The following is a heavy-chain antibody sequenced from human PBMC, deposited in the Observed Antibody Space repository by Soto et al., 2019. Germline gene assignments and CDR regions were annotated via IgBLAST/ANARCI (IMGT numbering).Heavy chain of an antibody. CDR2: ISGSGGST. Sequence: GGSLRLSCAASGFTFSSYAMSWVRQAPGKGLEWVSAISGSGGSTYYADSVKGRFTISRDNSKNTLYLQMNSLRAEDTAVYYCANGDIVVVVAGYGMDVWGQGTTVTVSS. J-gene: IGHJ6*02. CDR1: GFTFSSYA. D-gene: IGHD2-15*01. CDR3: ANGDIVVVVAGYGMDV. V-gene: IGHV3-23*01.